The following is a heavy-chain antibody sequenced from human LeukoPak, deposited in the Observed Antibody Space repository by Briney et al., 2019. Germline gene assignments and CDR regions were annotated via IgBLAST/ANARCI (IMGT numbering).Heavy chain of an antibody. V-gene: IGHV3-30*02. CDR3: AKDIAVSDSYFDE. J-gene: IGHJ4*02. Sequence: GGSLRLSCGASGFDFSNNGMHWVRQAPGKGLEWVSFIRFDAANQYYADSVKGRFTISRDNSKKTLYLQMDSLRYEDTGIYHCAKDIAVSDSYFDEWGEGPPGTVSS. CDR2: IRFDAANQ. D-gene: IGHD6-19*01. CDR1: GFDFSNNG.